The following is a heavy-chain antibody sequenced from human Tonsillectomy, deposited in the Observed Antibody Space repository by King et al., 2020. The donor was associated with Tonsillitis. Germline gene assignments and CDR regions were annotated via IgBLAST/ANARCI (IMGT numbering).Heavy chain of an antibody. J-gene: IGHJ6*02. V-gene: IGHV1-2*02. D-gene: IGHD2-2*01. CDR3: ATLGDCSSTSCYHNYYDMDV. CDR1: GYTFTGYY. CDR2: VNPNSGGT. Sequence: VQLVQSGAEVKKPGASVKVSCKASGYTFTGYYMHWVRQAPGQGLEWMGWVNPNSGGTNYAQKFQGRVTMTRDTSISTAYMELSRLRSDDTAVYYCATLGDCSSTSCYHNYYDMDVWGQGTTVTVSS.